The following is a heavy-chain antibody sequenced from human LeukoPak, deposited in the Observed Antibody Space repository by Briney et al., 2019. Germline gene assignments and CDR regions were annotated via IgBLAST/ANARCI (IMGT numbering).Heavy chain of an antibody. CDR3: VTGGGWLPDY. V-gene: IGHV4-59*01. CDR1: GGSISSYY. Sequence: SETLSLTCTVSGGSISSYYCTWFRQPPGKGLEWIGYIYNSVTTNYNPSLKSRVTISVDMSKNQFSLRLSSVTATDTAVYYCVTGGGWLPDYWGQGTLVTVSS. D-gene: IGHD3-22*01. CDR2: IYNSVTT. J-gene: IGHJ4*02.